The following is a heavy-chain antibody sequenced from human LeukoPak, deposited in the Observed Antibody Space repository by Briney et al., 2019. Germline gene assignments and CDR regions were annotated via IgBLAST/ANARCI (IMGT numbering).Heavy chain of an antibody. CDR2: IYYSGST. CDR1: GGSISSGDYY. CDR3: AIDQDYDSSGYPYFDY. D-gene: IGHD3-22*01. J-gene: IGHJ4*02. V-gene: IGHV4-30-4*01. Sequence: RPSETLSLTCTVSGGSISSGDYYWSWIRQPPGKGLEWIGYIYYSGSTYYNPSLKSRVTISVDTSKNQFSLKLSSVTAADTAVYYCAIDQDYDSSGYPYFDYWGQGTLVTVSS.